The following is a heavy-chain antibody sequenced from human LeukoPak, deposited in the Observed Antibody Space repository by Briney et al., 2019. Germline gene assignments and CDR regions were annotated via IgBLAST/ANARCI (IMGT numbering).Heavy chain of an antibody. CDR3: AMRGYSSSINYMDV. V-gene: IGHV4-34*01. D-gene: IGHD6-13*01. J-gene: IGHJ6*03. CDR2: INHSGRT. CDR1: GGSFSGYY. Sequence: SETLSLTCAVYGGSFSGYYWSWIRQPPGKGLEWIGEINHSGRTNYNPSLKSRVTISVDTSKNQFSLKLSSVTAADTAVYYCAMRGYSSSINYMDVWGKGTTVTVSS.